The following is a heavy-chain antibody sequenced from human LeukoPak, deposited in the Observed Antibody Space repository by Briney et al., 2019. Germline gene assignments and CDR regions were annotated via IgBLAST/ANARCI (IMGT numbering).Heavy chain of an antibody. Sequence: GGSLRLSCAASGFTFSNAWMSWVRQAPGKGLEWVGRIKSKTDGGTTDYAAPVKGRFTTSRDDSKNTLYLQMNSLKTEDTAVYYCTTYEYYYYGMDVWGQGTTVTVSS. CDR3: TTYEYYYYGMDV. D-gene: IGHD3-3*01. V-gene: IGHV3-15*01. J-gene: IGHJ6*02. CDR2: IKSKTDGGTT. CDR1: GFTFSNAW.